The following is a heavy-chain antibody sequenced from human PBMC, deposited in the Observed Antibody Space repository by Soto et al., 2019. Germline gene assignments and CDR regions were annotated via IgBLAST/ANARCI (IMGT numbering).Heavy chain of an antibody. CDR2: IIYDGSNK. J-gene: IGHJ4*02. V-gene: IGHV3-30-3*01. Sequence: QVQLVESGGGVVQPGRSLRLSCAASGFTFSSYAMHWVRQAPGKGLEWVAVIIYDGSNKHYADSVQGRFTISRDNSKNTLYLQMNSLRAEDTAVYYCAAELGNHAYDGRDYWGQGTLVTVST. D-gene: IGHD5-12*01. CDR1: GFTFSSYA. CDR3: AAELGNHAYDGRDY.